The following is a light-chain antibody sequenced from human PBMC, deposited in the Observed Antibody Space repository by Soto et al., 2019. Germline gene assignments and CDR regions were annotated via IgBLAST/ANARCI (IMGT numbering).Light chain of an antibody. CDR1: QTVSSW. CDR2: KAS. Sequence: DIQMTQSPATLSVSVGDRVTITCRASQTVSSWLAWYQQKPGKAPKLLIYKASTLKSGVPSRFSGSGSGTDFTLTISSLQPDDFATYYCQHYNSYSEAFGQGTKADI. V-gene: IGKV1-5*03. CDR3: QHYNSYSEA. J-gene: IGKJ1*01.